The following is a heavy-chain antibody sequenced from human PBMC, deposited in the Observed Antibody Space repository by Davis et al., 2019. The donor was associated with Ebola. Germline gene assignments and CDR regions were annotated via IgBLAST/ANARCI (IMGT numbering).Heavy chain of an antibody. CDR2: INHSGST. J-gene: IGHJ4*02. V-gene: IGHV4-34*01. CDR1: GGSFSGYY. CDR3: ARREIDGDYVQDS. Sequence: SETLSLTCAVYGGSFSGYYWSWIRQPPGKGLEWIGEINHSGSTNYNPSLKSRVTISVDTSKNQFSLKLSSVTAADTAVYYCARREIDGDYVQDSWGQGTLVTVFS. D-gene: IGHD4-17*01.